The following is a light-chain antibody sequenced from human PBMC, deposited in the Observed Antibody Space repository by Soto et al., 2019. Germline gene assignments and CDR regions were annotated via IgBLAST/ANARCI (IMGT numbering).Light chain of an antibody. CDR2: GAS. V-gene: IGKV3-20*01. CDR3: QQYNPSLT. J-gene: IGKJ4*01. Sequence: EIVLTQSPGTLSLSPGERATLSCRASQSVTNNYLAWYQQKPGQAPRLLIYGASSRATGIPDRFSGSGSGTDFTLTISRLEPEDFAVYYCQQYNPSLTCGGGTKVEI. CDR1: QSVTNNY.